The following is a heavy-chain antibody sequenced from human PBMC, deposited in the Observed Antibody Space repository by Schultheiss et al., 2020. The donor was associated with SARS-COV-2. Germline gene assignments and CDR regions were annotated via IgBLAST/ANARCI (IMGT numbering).Heavy chain of an antibody. CDR3: ASRPATVTASFDY. CDR1: GYSFTSYW. J-gene: IGHJ4*02. CDR2: IYPGDSDT. D-gene: IGHD4-17*01. Sequence: GESLKISCKGSGYSFTSYWIGWVRQTPWKGLEWMGIIYPGDSDTRYSPSFQGQVTISADKSISTAYLQWSSLKASDTAMYYCASRPATVTASFDYWGQGTLVTVSS. V-gene: IGHV5-51*01.